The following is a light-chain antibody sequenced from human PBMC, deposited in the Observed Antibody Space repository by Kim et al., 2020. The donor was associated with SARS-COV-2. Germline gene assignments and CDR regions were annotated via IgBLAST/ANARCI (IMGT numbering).Light chain of an antibody. CDR1: QSVSSY. Sequence: LSPGERATRTCRASQSVSSYLAWYQQRPGQAPRLLIYDTSNRATDIPARFSGSGSGTDFTLTISSLEPEDFAVYYCQQRSNWPLTFGGGTKVDIK. CDR3: QQRSNWPLT. CDR2: DTS. J-gene: IGKJ4*01. V-gene: IGKV3-11*01.